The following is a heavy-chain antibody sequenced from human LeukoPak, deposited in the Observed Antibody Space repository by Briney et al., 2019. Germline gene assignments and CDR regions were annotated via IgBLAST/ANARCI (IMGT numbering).Heavy chain of an antibody. Sequence: ASVKVSCKASGYTFTGYYMHWVRQAPGQGLEWMGIINPSGGSTSYAQKFQGRVTMTRDTSTSTVYMELSSLRSEDTAVYYCARDVVDTAMGHYYGMDVWGQGTTVTVSS. CDR2: INPSGGST. D-gene: IGHD5-18*01. V-gene: IGHV1-46*01. J-gene: IGHJ6*02. CDR1: GYTFTGYY. CDR3: ARDVVDTAMGHYYGMDV.